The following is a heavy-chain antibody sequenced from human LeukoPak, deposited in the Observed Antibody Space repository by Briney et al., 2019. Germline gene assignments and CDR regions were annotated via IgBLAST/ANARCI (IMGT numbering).Heavy chain of an antibody. CDR1: GGSFSGYY. Sequence: TASETLSLICAVYGGSFSGYYWSWIRQPPGTGLEWIGEINHSGSTNYNPSLKSRVTISVDTSKYQRSLKLSSVTAADTAVYYCATWLVVGVYWGQGTLVTVSS. CDR2: INHSGST. CDR3: ATWLVVGVY. V-gene: IGHV4-34*01. D-gene: IGHD1-26*01. J-gene: IGHJ4*02.